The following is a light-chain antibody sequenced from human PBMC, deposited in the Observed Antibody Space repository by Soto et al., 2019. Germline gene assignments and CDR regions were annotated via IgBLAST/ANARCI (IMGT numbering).Light chain of an antibody. CDR3: CSYAGSYTQWV. J-gene: IGLJ3*02. CDR1: SSDVGGYNY. V-gene: IGLV2-11*01. Sequence: QSVLTQPRSVSGSPGQSVTISCTGTSSDVGGYNYVSWYQQHPGKAPKLVIYDVNKRPSGVPDRFSGSKSGNTASLTVSGLQAEDEAEYSCCSYAGSYTQWVFGGGTKLTVL. CDR2: DVN.